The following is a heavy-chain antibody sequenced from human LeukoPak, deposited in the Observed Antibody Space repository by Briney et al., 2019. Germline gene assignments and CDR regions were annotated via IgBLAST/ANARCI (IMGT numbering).Heavy chain of an antibody. CDR3: ARDSSPFYNSGWLYYFDS. CDR1: GGSISSSSYY. D-gene: IGHD6-19*01. V-gene: IGHV4-39*02. Sequence: PSETLSLTCTVSGGSISSSSYYWGWIRQPPGKGLEWIGSIYYSGSTYYNPSLKSRVTISVDTSKNQFSLKLSSVTAADTAVYYCARDSSPFYNSGWLYYFDSWGQGTLVTVSS. CDR2: IYYSGST. J-gene: IGHJ4*02.